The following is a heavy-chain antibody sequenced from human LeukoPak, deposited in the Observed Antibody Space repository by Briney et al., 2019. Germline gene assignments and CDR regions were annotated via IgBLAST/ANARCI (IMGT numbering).Heavy chain of an antibody. J-gene: IGHJ4*02. D-gene: IGHD6-19*01. CDR1: GFTFSSYA. Sequence: GGSLRLSCAASGFTFSSYAMHWVRQAPGKGLEWVAVISYDGSNKYYADSVKGRFTISRDNSKNTLYLQMNSLRAEDTAVYYCARGPLPVAGTERYFDYWGQGTLVTVSS. V-gene: IGHV3-30-3*01. CDR2: ISYDGSNK. CDR3: ARGPLPVAGTERYFDY.